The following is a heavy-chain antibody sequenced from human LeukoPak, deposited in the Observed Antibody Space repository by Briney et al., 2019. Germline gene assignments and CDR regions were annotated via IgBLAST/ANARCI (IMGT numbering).Heavy chain of an antibody. V-gene: IGHV3-9*01. J-gene: IGHJ4*02. D-gene: IGHD5-24*01. Sequence: GRSLRLSCAASGFTFDNYGMHWVRQTPGKGLEWVSGISWNSGSTGYADPVKGRFTISRDNAKNSLYLQMNSLRAEDTALYYCVKDKRDGYNAAPFDYWGQGTLVTVSS. CDR2: ISWNSGST. CDR1: GFTFDNYG. CDR3: VKDKRDGYNAAPFDY.